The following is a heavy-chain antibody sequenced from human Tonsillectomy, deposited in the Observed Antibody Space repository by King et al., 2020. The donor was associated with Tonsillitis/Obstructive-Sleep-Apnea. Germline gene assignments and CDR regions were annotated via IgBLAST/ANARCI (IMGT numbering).Heavy chain of an antibody. CDR2: INPNSGGT. Sequence: QLVQSGAEVKKTGASVKVSCKASGYTFTGYYMHWVRQAPGQGLEWMGRINPNSGGTNYAQKFQGRVTMTRDTSISTAYMELSRLRSDDTAVYYCARDRGMVQGVYWYFDLWGRGTLVTVSS. J-gene: IGHJ2*01. V-gene: IGHV1-2*06. CDR1: GYTFTGYY. D-gene: IGHD3-10*01. CDR3: ARDRGMVQGVYWYFDL.